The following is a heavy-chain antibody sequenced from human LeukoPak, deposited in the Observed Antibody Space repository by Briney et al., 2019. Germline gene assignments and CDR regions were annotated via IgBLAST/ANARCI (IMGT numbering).Heavy chain of an antibody. CDR2: INSDGSST. D-gene: IGHD3-3*01. J-gene: IGHJ5*02. CDR3: ARVAKSVLRFLEWSTGHTFDP. CDR1: ELTFSSYW. Sequence: SLRFSCAPPELTFSSYWLHWVRQAPSKGLVLVSRINSDGSSTSYADSVKGRFPLSRDTAKNTLYLQMNSPRAADTAVYYCARVAKSVLRFLEWSTGHTFDPWGQGTLVTVSS. V-gene: IGHV3-74*01.